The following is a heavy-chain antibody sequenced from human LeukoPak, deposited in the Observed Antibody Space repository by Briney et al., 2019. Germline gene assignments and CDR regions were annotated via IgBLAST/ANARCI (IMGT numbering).Heavy chain of an antibody. J-gene: IGHJ4*02. Sequence: PSETLSLTCTVSGDSNTNSIYYWAWIRQLPGKGLEWIATIDYSGSTYYNPSLKSRATISIDTSKNQFSLKVTSVTAADTAVYYCAREYTLYRSGWFLDYWGQGTVVAVSS. CDR3: AREYTLYRSGWFLDY. CDR2: IDYSGST. V-gene: IGHV4-39*07. CDR1: GDSNTNSIYY. D-gene: IGHD6-19*01.